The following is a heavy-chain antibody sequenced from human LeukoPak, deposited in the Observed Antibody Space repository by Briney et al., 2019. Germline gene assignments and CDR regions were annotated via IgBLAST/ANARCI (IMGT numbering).Heavy chain of an antibody. CDR3: ARGRRPFRYCSSTSCHNMDV. V-gene: IGHV1-2*02. J-gene: IGHJ6*03. D-gene: IGHD2-2*01. CDR1: GYTFTGYY. Sequence: ASVKVSCKASGYTFTGYYMLWVRQAPGHGLEWMGWINPNSGGTNYAQKFQGRVTMTRDTPISTAYMELSRLRSDDTAVYYCARGRRPFRYCSSTSCHNMDVWGKGTTVTVSS. CDR2: INPNSGGT.